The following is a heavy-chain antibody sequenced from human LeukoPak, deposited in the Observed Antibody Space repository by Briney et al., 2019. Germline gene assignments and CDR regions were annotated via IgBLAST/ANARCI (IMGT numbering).Heavy chain of an antibody. CDR2: IYHSGST. CDR1: GGSISSSNW. Sequence: SETLSLTCAVSGGSISSSNWWSWVRQPPGKGLEWIGEIYHSGSTNYNPSLKSRVTISVDKSKNQFSLKLSSVTAADTAVYYCARRPTTVTTNYYGMDIWGQGTTVTVSS. D-gene: IGHD4-17*01. CDR3: ARRPTTVTTNYYGMDI. J-gene: IGHJ6*02. V-gene: IGHV4-4*02.